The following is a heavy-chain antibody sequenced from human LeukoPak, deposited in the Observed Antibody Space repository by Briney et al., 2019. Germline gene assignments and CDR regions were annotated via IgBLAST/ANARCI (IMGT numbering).Heavy chain of an antibody. CDR3: ARASWVSSTDAVR. CDR1: GLSFSSFA. Sequence: GSLRLSCAASGLSFSSFAMSWVRQGPARGLEWVSGIRGNGETFYAASVKGRFTLSSDISRNTVYFQLNNLRVEDTAIYYCARASWVSSTDAVRWGQGTLVTVSS. V-gene: IGHV3-23*01. CDR2: IRGNGET. D-gene: IGHD3-16*01. J-gene: IGHJ4*02.